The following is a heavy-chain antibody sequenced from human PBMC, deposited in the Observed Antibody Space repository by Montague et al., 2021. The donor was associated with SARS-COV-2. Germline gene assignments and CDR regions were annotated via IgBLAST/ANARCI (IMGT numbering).Heavy chain of an antibody. CDR2: INHSGST. V-gene: IGHV4-39*07. CDR1: GGSISSGGYY. Sequence: SETLSLTCTVSGGSISSGGYYWSWIRQHPGKGLEWIGEINHSGSTNYNPSLKSRVTISVDTSKNQFSLKLSSVTAADTAVYYCARGSGCSGGSCYSEWDPYYYYGMDVWGQGTTVTVSS. J-gene: IGHJ6*02. CDR3: ARGSGCSGGSCYSEWDPYYYYGMDV. D-gene: IGHD2-15*01.